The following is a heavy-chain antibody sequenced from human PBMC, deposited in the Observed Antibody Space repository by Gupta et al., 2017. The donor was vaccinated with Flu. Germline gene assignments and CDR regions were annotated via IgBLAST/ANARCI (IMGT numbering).Heavy chain of an antibody. Sequence: GTAYCSCIRRAPGKGLEWVGNIQASGTTNNNPNRNSRLTWATDTSGTQVFLTLTSVSAGDTAVYYCAGVDQEADSAYDWVKWGEGTLVSVS. J-gene: IGHJ4*02. CDR2: IQASGTT. D-gene: IGHD5-12*01. CDR1: GTAY. CDR3: AGVDQEADSAYDWVK. V-gene: IGHV4-61*01.